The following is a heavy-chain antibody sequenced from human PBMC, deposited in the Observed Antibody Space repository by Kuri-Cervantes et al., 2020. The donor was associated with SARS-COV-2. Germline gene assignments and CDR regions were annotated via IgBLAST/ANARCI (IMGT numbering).Heavy chain of an antibody. J-gene: IGHJ4*02. V-gene: IGHV1-18*01. CDR3: ARGGAARLSMSFGY. Sequence: ASVKVSCKASGYTFTSCGISWVRQAPGQGLEWMGWVSAYNGNTNYAQKFQGRVTMTRDTSISTAYMELSRLRSDDTAVYYCARGGAARLSMSFGYWGQGTLVTVSS. CDR1: GYTFTSCG. CDR2: VSAYNGNT. D-gene: IGHD6-6*01.